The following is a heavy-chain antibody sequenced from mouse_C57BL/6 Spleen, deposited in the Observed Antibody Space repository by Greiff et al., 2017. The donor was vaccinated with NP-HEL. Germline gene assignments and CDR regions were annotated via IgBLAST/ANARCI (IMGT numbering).Heavy chain of an antibody. CDR3: ARTAY. CDR2: IDPSDSYT. Sequence: QVHVKQPGAELVKPGASVKLSCKASGYTFTSYWMQWVKQRPGQGLEWIGEIDPSDSYTNYNQKFKGKATLTVDTSSSTAYMQLSSLTSEDSAVYYCARTAYWGQGTLVTVSA. V-gene: IGHV1-50*01. J-gene: IGHJ3*01. CDR1: GYTFTSYW.